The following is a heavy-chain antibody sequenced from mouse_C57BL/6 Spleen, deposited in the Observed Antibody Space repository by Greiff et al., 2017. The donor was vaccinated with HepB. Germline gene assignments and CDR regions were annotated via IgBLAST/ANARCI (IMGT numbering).Heavy chain of an antibody. J-gene: IGHJ2*01. CDR1: GYTFTSYW. CDR3: ARDDGYSLFDY. CDR2: IDPSDSET. D-gene: IGHD2-3*01. V-gene: IGHV1-52*01. Sequence: QVQLKQPGAELVRPGSSVKLSCKASGYTFTSYWMHWVKQRPIQGLEWIGNIDPSDSETHYNQKFKDKATLTVDKSSSTAYMQLSSLTSEDSAVYYCARDDGYSLFDYWGQGTTLTVSS.